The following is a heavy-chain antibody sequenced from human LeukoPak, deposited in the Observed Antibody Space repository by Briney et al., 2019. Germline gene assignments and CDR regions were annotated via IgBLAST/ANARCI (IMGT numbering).Heavy chain of an antibody. CDR1: GGSFSDYY. Sequence: PSETLSLTCAVYGGSFSDYYWNWIRQPPGKGLEWIGEINHSGTTNYNPSLKSRVTIPVDTSKNQFSLRLSAVTAADTAVYHCARGLRLPSRSAPAVPHVWAKGTTVTVSA. V-gene: IGHV4-34*01. CDR2: INHSGTT. J-gene: IGHJ6*04. CDR3: ARGLRLPSRSAPAVPHV. D-gene: IGHD2-2*01.